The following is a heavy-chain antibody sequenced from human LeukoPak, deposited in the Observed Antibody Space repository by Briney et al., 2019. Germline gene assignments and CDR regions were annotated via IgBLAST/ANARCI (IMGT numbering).Heavy chain of an antibody. Sequence: PSETLSLTCTVSGGSISSGDYYWSWIRQPPGKGLEWIGYIYYSGSTNYNPSLKSRVTISVDKSKNQFSLKLSSVTAADTAVYYCARDNSGEDLFPSNWFDPWGQGTLVTVSS. CDR3: ARDNSGEDLFPSNWFDP. V-gene: IGHV4-30-4*01. CDR2: IYYSGST. CDR1: GGSISSGDYY. J-gene: IGHJ5*02. D-gene: IGHD3-10*01.